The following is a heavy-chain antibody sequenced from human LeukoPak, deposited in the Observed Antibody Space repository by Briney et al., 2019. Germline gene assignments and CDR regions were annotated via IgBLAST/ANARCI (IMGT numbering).Heavy chain of an antibody. J-gene: IGHJ5*02. CDR1: GXTFSSYA. V-gene: IGHV3-23*01. CDR3: AKEGGSSTWYDGWFDP. Sequence: GGSLRLSCAASGXTFSSYALSWVRQAPGKGLELVSGISGSGGSTYYADSVKGRFTISRDTSKNTLYLQMNTLRAEDTAVYYCAKEGGSSTWYDGWFDPWGQGTLVTVSS. D-gene: IGHD6-13*01. CDR2: ISGSGGST.